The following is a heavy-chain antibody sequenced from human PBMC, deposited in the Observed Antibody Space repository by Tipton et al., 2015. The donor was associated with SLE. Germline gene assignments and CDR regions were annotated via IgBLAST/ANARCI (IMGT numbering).Heavy chain of an antibody. Sequence: SLRLSCAASGFTFSGYDMSWVRQTPDKGLEWLALVRSDGIDKYYADSVKGRFTISRDNSKNTLYLQMNSLRPEDTAVYYCAKEGTYYGMDVWGQGTTVTVSS. CDR2: VRSDGIDK. CDR3: AKEGTYYGMDV. CDR1: GFTFSGYD. V-gene: IGHV3-30*02. J-gene: IGHJ6*02.